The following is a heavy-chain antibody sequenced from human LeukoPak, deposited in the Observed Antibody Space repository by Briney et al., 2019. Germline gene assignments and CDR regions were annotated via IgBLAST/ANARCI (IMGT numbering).Heavy chain of an antibody. CDR1: GFTFSSYE. J-gene: IGHJ4*02. CDR2: ISSSGSTI. V-gene: IGHV3-48*03. Sequence: GGSLRLSCAASGFTFSSYEMNWVRQAPGKGLEWVSYISSSGSTIYYADSVKGRFTISRDNAKNSLYLQMNSLRAEDTALYYCARDGPEQRGLDYWGQGTLVTVSS. CDR3: ARDGPEQRGLDY. D-gene: IGHD6-13*01.